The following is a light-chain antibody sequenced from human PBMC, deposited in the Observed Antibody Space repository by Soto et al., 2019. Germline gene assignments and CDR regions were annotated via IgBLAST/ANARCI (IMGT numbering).Light chain of an antibody. J-gene: IGKJ1*01. CDR1: QSVSSHY. CDR2: GAS. CDR3: QQYGSLPWT. Sequence: EKVMTPSPGTLSVSPGERATLSCRASQSVSSHYLAWYQQKPGQAPRLLIYGASSRAAGIPDRFSGSGSGTDFTLTISRLEPEDFAVYYCQQYGSLPWTFGQGTKVDIK. V-gene: IGKV3-20*01.